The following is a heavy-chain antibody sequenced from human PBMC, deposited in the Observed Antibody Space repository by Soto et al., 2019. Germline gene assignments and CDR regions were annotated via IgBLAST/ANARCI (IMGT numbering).Heavy chain of an antibody. Sequence: EVQLVESGGGLVKPGGSLRLSCAASGFTFSSYSMNWVRQAPGKGLEWVSSISVGSGHIYYADSVKGRFTFSRDNAKNSLYLQMNSLRAEDTAVYYCARTDRTLDPWGQGTLVTVSS. J-gene: IGHJ5*02. D-gene: IGHD3-22*01. V-gene: IGHV3-21*06. CDR2: ISVGSGHI. CDR3: ARTDRTLDP. CDR1: GFTFSSYS.